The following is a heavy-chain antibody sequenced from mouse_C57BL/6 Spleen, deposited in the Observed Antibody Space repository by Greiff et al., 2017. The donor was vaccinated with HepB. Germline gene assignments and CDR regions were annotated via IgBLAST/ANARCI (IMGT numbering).Heavy chain of an antibody. D-gene: IGHD1-1*01. CDR2: ISSGGDYI. CDR1: GFTFSSYA. V-gene: IGHV5-9-1*02. CDR3: TRGVTTVDDYFDY. J-gene: IGHJ2*01. Sequence: EVKLVESGEGLVKPGGSLKLSCAASGFTFSSYAMSWVRQTPEKRLEWVAYISSGGDYIYYADTVKGRFTISRDNARNTLYLQMSSLKSEDTAMYYCTRGVTTVDDYFDYWGQGTTLTVSS.